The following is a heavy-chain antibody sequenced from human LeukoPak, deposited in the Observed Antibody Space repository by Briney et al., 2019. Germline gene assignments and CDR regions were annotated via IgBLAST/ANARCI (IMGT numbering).Heavy chain of an antibody. V-gene: IGHV3-23*01. CDR3: ATDSSAYNAFDI. D-gene: IGHD3-22*01. CDR1: GFTFSSYA. J-gene: IGHJ3*02. Sequence: PGGSLRLSCAASGFTFSSYAMSWVRQAPGKGLEWVSTISGSGGSTYYAGSVKGRFTISRDNSKNTLYLQMNSLRAEDTAVYYCATDSSAYNAFDIWGQGTKVTVSS. CDR2: ISGSGGST.